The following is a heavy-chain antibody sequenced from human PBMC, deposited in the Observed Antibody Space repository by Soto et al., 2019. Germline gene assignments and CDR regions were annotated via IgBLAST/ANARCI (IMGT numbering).Heavy chain of an antibody. CDR2: INHSGGT. J-gene: IGHJ4*02. D-gene: IGHD3-22*01. V-gene: IGHV4-34*01. CDR1: GGSFRAYY. CDR3: SRGIVDTVASSSFVAD. Sequence: PQELPHTNAVSGGSFRAYYWSWFRQPPGKGMEWIGEINHSGGTSYNPSLKSRVTISVDTSKSQFYLKLTSVTAADVAVYYCSRGIVDTVASSSFVADWGLG.